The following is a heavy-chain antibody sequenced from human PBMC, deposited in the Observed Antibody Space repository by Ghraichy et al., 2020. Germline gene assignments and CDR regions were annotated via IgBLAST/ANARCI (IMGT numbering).Heavy chain of an antibody. CDR2: IYYSGST. Sequence: SQTLSLTCTVSGGSISSYYWSWIRQPPGKGLEWIGYIYYSGSTNYNPSLKSRVTISVDTSKNQFSLKLSSVTAADTAVYYCARVAATRDYSDYALDYWGQGTLVTVSS. D-gene: IGHD4-11*01. CDR1: GGSISSYY. CDR3: ARVAATRDYSDYALDY. J-gene: IGHJ4*02. V-gene: IGHV4-59*01.